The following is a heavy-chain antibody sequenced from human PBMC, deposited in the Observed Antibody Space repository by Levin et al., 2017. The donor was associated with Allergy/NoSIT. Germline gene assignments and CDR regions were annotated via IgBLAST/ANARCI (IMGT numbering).Heavy chain of an antibody. J-gene: IGHJ4*02. V-gene: IGHV4-30-2*01. Sequence: LRLSCAVSGGSISNVGYSWGWIRQPTGKGRDGIGKSKLSGGTNDNASPKGRGTMSVDRAKSQFSLKLSYVTAADTAVYYCARVAGYSYGYYFDYWGPGTLVTVSS. CDR2: SKLSGGT. CDR1: GGSISNVGYS. D-gene: IGHD5-18*01. CDR3: ARVAGYSYGYYFDY.